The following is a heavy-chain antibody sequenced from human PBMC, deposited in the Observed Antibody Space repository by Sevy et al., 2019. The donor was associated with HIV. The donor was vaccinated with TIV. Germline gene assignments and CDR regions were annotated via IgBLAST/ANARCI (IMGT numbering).Heavy chain of an antibody. CDR3: ARDNRPYCGGDCYSSIGYYGMDV. Sequence: GGSLRLSCAASGFTLSSYTMDWVRQAPGRGLEWVASITSSSSYIKYADSVKGRFTISRDNAKNALYLQMNSLSPEDTAVYYCARDNRPYCGGDCYSSIGYYGMDVWGQGTTVTVSS. V-gene: IGHV3-21*01. J-gene: IGHJ6*02. CDR1: GFTLSSYT. CDR2: ITSSSSYI. D-gene: IGHD2-21*02.